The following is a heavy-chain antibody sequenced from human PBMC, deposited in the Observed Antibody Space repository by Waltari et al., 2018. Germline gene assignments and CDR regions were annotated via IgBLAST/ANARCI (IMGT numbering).Heavy chain of an antibody. CDR1: GNTVNSHG. CDR3: VRGDGDYPFDY. J-gene: IGHJ4*02. Sequence: QAQLVQSRAEVKKPGASVKVSCKASGNTVNSHGISWVRQAPGQGLEWMGWISPYNGNTNYAQKLQGRVTMTTDTSTSTAYMELRSLRSDDTAVYYCVRGDGDYPFDYWGQGTLVTVSS. CDR2: ISPYNGNT. V-gene: IGHV1-18*01. D-gene: IGHD4-17*01.